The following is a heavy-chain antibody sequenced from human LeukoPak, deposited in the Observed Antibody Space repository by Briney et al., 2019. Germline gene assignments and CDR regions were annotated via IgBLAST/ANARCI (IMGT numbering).Heavy chain of an antibody. CDR2: INPNSGGT. V-gene: IGHV1-2*04. J-gene: IGHJ4*02. CDR1: GYTFTGYY. D-gene: IGHD1-26*01. Sequence: ASVKVSCKASGYTFTGYYMHWVRQAPGQGLEWMGWINPNSGGTNYAQKFQGWVTMTRDTSISTAYMELSRLRSDDTAVYYCVRGRSGSYSLFADYWGQGTLVTVSS. CDR3: VRGRSGSYSLFADY.